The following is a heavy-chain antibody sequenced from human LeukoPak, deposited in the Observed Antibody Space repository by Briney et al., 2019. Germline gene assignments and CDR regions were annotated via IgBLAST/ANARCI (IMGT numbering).Heavy chain of an antibody. D-gene: IGHD3-22*01. J-gene: IGHJ4*02. Sequence: LSLTCTVSGGSISSSSYYWGWIRQPPGKGLEWVAVISFDGSKEDYPDSLKGRFTVSRDNSKNMLFLQMNGLGAEDTAVYYCAKRIRHYYDSSGLFDNWGQGALVTVSS. V-gene: IGHV3-30*18. CDR2: ISFDGSK. CDR1: GGSISSSSYY. CDR3: AKRIRHYYDSSGLFDN.